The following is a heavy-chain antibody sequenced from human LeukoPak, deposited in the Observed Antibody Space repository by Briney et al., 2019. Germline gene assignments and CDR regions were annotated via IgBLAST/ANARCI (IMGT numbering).Heavy chain of an antibody. Sequence: KPGESLKISCKGSGYRFTSYWIGWVRQMPGKGLEWMGIIYPGDSDTRYSPSFQGQVTISADKSISTAYLQWSSLKASDTAMYYCARTPELEDENWYFDLWGRGTLVTVSS. V-gene: IGHV5-51*03. CDR1: GYRFTSYW. D-gene: IGHD1-1*01. CDR3: ARTPELEDENWYFDL. CDR2: IYPGDSDT. J-gene: IGHJ2*01.